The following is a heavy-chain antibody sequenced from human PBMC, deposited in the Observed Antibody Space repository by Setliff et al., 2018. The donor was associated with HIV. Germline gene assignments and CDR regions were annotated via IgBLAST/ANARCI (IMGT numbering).Heavy chain of an antibody. J-gene: IGHJ6*03. V-gene: IGHV4-34*01. Sequence: SETLSLTCAVYGGSFSDYSWTWIRQPPGRGLEWIGEINHSGSTSYNPSLKSRVSMSVDTSKNQLSLKLSFVTAADTAIFYGARATTGYSSIWYRNGLTYYYYMDVWGRGTKVTVSS. CDR2: INHSGST. CDR3: ARATTGYSSIWYRNGLTYYYYMDV. D-gene: IGHD6-13*01. CDR1: GGSFSDYS.